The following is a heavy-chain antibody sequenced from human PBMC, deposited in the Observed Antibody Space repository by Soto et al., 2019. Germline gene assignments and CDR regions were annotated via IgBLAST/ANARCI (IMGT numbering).Heavy chain of an antibody. Sequence: QVQLVQSGAEVKKPGASVKVSCKASGYTFTSYGISWVRQAPGPGLEGMGWISAYNGNTNYAQKLQRRVTITPDTSTSTAYMELRSLLSDATAVYCCASGRGSAAFDIWGQGTMVTVSS. J-gene: IGHJ3*02. CDR2: ISAYNGNT. V-gene: IGHV1-18*01. CDR3: ASGRGSAAFDI. D-gene: IGHD3-10*01. CDR1: GYTFTSYG.